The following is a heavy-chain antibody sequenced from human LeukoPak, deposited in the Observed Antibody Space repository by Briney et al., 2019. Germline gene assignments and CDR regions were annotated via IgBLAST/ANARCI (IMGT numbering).Heavy chain of an antibody. CDR2: INHSGST. D-gene: IGHD3-22*01. CDR3: ARIVYVDSSGREYHFDF. Sequence: ASETLSLTCAVYGGSFSGYYWSWIRQPPGKGLEWIGEINHSGSTNYNPSLKSRVTISVDTSKNQFSLKLSSVTAADTAVYYCARIVYVDSSGREYHFDFWGQGTLVTVSS. J-gene: IGHJ4*02. V-gene: IGHV4-34*01. CDR1: GGSFSGYY.